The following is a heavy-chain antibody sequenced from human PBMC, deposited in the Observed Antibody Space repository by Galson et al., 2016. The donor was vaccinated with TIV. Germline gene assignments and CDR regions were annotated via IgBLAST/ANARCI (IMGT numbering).Heavy chain of an antibody. V-gene: IGHV6-1*01. CDR2: TYYRSRWYY. D-gene: IGHD2-2*01. Sequence: CAISGDSVSSDSAAWNWVRQSPSRGLEWLGRTYYRSRWYYDYKVSVKSRITINPDTSKNQFSLQLKSVTPEDTAVYYCTRAAGKNGASCYATCETFDIWGQGTMVTVSS. CDR1: GDSVSSDSAA. CDR3: TRAAGKNGASCYATCETFDI. J-gene: IGHJ3*02.